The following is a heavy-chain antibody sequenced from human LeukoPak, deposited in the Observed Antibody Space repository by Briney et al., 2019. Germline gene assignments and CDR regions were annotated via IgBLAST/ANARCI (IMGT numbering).Heavy chain of an antibody. CDR3: ARPGVGFDY. J-gene: IGHJ4*02. CDR2: IYGDGSFT. Sequence: GGSLRLSCAASGFTFSNFWMHWVRQAPGKGLVWVALIYGDGSFTRYADSVKGRFTISRDNAKNTVYLQMNSLRAEDTAVYYCARPGVGFDYWGQGALVTVSS. V-gene: IGHV3-74*01. CDR1: GFTFSNFW.